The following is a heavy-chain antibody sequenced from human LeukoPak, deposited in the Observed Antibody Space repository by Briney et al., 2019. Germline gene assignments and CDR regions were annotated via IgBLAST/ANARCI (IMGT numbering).Heavy chain of an antibody. CDR1: GFSVSSNY. Sequence: GGSLRLSCAVSGFSVSSNYMAWVRQAPAKGLDWVSVLYTAGHTFYADSVKGRFTISRHNSKNTLYLEMSSLRREDTAVYYCARGFLSEPNWGASDTWGRGTLVTVSS. J-gene: IGHJ3*02. CDR2: LYTAGHT. CDR3: ARGFLSEPNWGASDT. D-gene: IGHD7-27*01. V-gene: IGHV3-53*01.